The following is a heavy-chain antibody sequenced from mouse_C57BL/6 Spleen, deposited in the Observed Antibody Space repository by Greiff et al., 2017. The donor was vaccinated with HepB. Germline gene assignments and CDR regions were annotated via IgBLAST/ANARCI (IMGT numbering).Heavy chain of an antibody. J-gene: IGHJ3*01. CDR2: ISYDGSN. V-gene: IGHV3-6*01. CDR1: GYSITSGYY. Sequence: EVKLQESGPGLVKPSQSLSLTCSVTGYSITSGYYWNWIRQFPGNKLEWMGYISYDGSNNYNPSLKNRISITRDTSKNQFFLKLNSVTTEDTATYYCAGWLLGFAYWGQGTLVTVSA. CDR3: AGWLLGFAY. D-gene: IGHD2-3*01.